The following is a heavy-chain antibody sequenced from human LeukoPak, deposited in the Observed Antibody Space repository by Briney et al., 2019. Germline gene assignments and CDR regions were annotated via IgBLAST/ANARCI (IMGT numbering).Heavy chain of an antibody. CDR3: ARDRGTDDFWSGYSGFDY. V-gene: IGHV3-30*03. D-gene: IGHD3-3*01. CDR1: GFTFSSYG. Sequence: GGSLRLSCAASGFTFSSYGMHWVRQAPGKGLEWVAVISYDGSNKYYADSVKGRFTISRDNSKNTLYLQMNSLRAEDTAVYYCARDRGTDDFWSGYSGFDYWGQGTLVTVSS. CDR2: ISYDGSNK. J-gene: IGHJ4*02.